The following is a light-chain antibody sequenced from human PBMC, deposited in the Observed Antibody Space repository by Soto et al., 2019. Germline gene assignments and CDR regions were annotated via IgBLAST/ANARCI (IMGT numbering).Light chain of an antibody. CDR3: HQRQYWPPIT. V-gene: IGKV3D-20*02. J-gene: IGKJ5*01. CDR2: GAS. CDR1: QSVSSSY. Sequence: ELTQSPGTLSLSPGERATLSCRASQSVSSSYLAWYQQKPGQAPRLLIYGASSRATGIPDRFSGSGSGTDFTLTISRLEPEDFAVYYCHQRQYWPPITFGQGTRLEV.